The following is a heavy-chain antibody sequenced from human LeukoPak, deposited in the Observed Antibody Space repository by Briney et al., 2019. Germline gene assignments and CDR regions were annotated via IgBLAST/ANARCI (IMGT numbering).Heavy chain of an antibody. Sequence: PGGSLRLACAASGFTFSSYAMSWVRQARGKGLGCVPAISGRGGSTYYADHLKGRFTIFKDNSKNTQYLQMNSLRAEDTAVYYCARDPVLLWFGESLDIDYWGQGTLVTVSS. CDR1: GFTFSSYA. D-gene: IGHD3-10*01. CDR3: ARDPVLLWFGESLDIDY. V-gene: IGHV3-23*01. CDR2: ISGRGGST. J-gene: IGHJ4*02.